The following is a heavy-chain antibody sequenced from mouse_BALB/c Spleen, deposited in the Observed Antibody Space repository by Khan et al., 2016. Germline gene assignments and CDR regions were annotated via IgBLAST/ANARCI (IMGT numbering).Heavy chain of an antibody. J-gene: IGHJ2*01. Sequence: VQLQESGAELMKPGASVKISCKAPGYTFSSYWIEWVKQSPGHGLEWIGEILPGSGSTIYNEKFKGKATFTADSSSNTAYMQLSSLTSEDSAVYYCARLGTARSYFDYWGQGTTLTVSS. CDR1: GYTFSSYW. V-gene: IGHV1-9*01. D-gene: IGHD3-2*01. CDR3: ARLGTARSYFDY. CDR2: ILPGSGST.